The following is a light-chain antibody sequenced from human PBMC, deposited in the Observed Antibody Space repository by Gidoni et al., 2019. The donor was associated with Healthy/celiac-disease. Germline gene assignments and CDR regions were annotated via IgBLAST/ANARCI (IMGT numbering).Light chain of an antibody. J-gene: IGLJ2*01. CDR3: QAWDSSTVV. CDR1: KLGDKY. V-gene: IGLV3-1*01. Sequence: SYELTQPPSVSVSPGQTASITCSGDKLGDKYACWYQQKPGQSPVLVIYQDSKRPSGIPERFSGSNSGNTATLTIRGTQAIDAADYYCQAWDSSTVVFGGGTKLTVL. CDR2: QDS.